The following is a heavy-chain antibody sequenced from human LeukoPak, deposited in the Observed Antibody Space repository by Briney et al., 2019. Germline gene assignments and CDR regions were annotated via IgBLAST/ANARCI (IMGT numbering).Heavy chain of an antibody. CDR2: IYSGGNT. Sequence: GGSLRLSCAASGFTVSSNYMSWVRQAPGKGLEWVSIIYSGGNTYYADSVEGRFTISRDNSKNTLFLHMNSLRAEDTAVYYCARARALVSTVDFDYWGQGTLVTVSS. CDR1: GFTVSSNY. J-gene: IGHJ4*02. D-gene: IGHD5/OR15-5a*01. CDR3: ARARALVSTVDFDY. V-gene: IGHV3-66*01.